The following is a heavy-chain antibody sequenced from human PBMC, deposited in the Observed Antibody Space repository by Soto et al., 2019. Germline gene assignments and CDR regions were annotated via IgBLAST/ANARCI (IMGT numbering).Heavy chain of an antibody. D-gene: IGHD6-19*01. V-gene: IGHV3-33*01. CDR2: VWYDGSNE. Sequence: QVQLVESGGGVVQSGGYLKLSCAASGFAFDAYNIHWVRQAPGKGLEWVAFVWYDGSNEYYSDAVKGRFTVSRDNSKHSLYLELNSLRAEDTAVYYCARDLYKRGWTGTFDIWGQGTRVTVS. J-gene: IGHJ3*02. CDR1: GFAFDAYN. CDR3: ARDLYKRGWTGTFDI.